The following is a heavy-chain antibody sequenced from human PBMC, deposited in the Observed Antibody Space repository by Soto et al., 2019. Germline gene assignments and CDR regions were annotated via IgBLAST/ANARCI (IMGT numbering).Heavy chain of an antibody. CDR3: STSGSYQDNYFFDY. V-gene: IGHV4-39*01. D-gene: IGHD3-10*01. CDR1: GGSISSGDYY. J-gene: IGHJ4*02. CDR2: VYYSGKT. Sequence: QLQLQESGPGLVKPSETLSLTCTVSGGSISSGDYYWAWLRQPPGKGLEWIGSVYYSGKTYYNPSLESRVTIFVDTSKNQFSLTLSSVTAADTAVYYCSTSGSYQDNYFFDYWGQGILVTVSS.